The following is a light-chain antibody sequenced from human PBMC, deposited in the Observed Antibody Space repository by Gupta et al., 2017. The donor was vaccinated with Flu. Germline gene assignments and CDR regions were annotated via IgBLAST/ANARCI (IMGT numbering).Light chain of an antibody. CDR1: ALPRQY. V-gene: IGLV3-25*02. CDR2: KDI. Sequence: SYDLTQPPSVSVSPGQTARITCSGDALPRQYVYWYQQKPGQAPLLMIYKDIERPAGIPERVSGSSSGTTVTLTISGVQAEEEADYYCQSADTSDLGVFGGGTKLTVL. J-gene: IGLJ3*02. CDR3: QSADTSDLGV.